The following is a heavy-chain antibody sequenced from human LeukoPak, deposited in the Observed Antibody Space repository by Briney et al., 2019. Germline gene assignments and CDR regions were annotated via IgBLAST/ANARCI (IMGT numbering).Heavy chain of an antibody. D-gene: IGHD3-16*01. J-gene: IGHJ4*02. CDR1: GYIFTGYY. CDR2: INPNSGDT. CDR3: ARVRYRLAETYIDY. V-gene: IGHV1-2*02. Sequence: ASVKVSCKASGYIFTGYYMHWVRQAPGQGLEWMGWINPNSGDTNYAQKFQGRVTMTRDTSISTAYMELSRLRSDDTAVYYCARVRYRLAETYIDYWGQGTLVTVSS.